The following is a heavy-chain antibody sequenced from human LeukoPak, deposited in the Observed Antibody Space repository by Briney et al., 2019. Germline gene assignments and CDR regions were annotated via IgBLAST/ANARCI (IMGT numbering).Heavy chain of an antibody. CDR2: INPNSGDT. Sequence: ASVKVSCKASGYTFTGYCMHWVRQAPGQGLEWMGWINPNSGDTNYAQKFQGRVTMTRDTSTSTVYMELSSLRSEDTAVYYCARGGVSGRYFDWLFPGDPSDYWGQGTLVTVSS. CDR1: GYTFTGYC. D-gene: IGHD3-9*01. V-gene: IGHV1-2*02. CDR3: ARGGVSGRYFDWLFPGDPSDY. J-gene: IGHJ4*02.